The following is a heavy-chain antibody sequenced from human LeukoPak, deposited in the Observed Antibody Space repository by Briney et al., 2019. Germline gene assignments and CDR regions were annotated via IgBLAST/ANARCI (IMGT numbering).Heavy chain of an antibody. Sequence: PGGSLRLSCAASGFTFSSYAMTWVRQAPGRGLEWVSASTGSGGTTYYADSVMGRFTISRDNSKKTLYLQMNSLRAEDTAVYYCAKLQSDGLRTYYGMDVWGQGTTVTVSS. CDR2: STGSGGTT. CDR3: AKLQSDGLRTYYGMDV. J-gene: IGHJ6*02. D-gene: IGHD4-17*01. V-gene: IGHV3-23*01. CDR1: GFTFSSYA.